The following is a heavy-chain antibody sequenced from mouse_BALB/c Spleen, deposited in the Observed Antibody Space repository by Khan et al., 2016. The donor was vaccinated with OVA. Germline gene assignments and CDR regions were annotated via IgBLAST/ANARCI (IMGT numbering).Heavy chain of an antibody. CDR2: IWSDGST. D-gene: IGHD2-3*01. Sequence: QVQLKQSGPGLVAPSQSLSITCTVSGFSLTSYGVHWVRQPPGKGMEWLVVIWSDGSTNYNSALKSRLSISKDNSKSQVILKMNSLQAVDTAIYYCARCFDGYSSLYAMDYWGQGTSVTVSS. V-gene: IGHV2-6*02. CDR1: GFSLTSYG. CDR3: ARCFDGYSSLYAMDY. J-gene: IGHJ4*01.